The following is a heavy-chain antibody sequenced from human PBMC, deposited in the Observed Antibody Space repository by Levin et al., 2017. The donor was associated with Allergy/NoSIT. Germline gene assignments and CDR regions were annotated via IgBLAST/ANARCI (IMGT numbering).Heavy chain of an antibody. Sequence: GGSLRLSCAASGFTFSDYYMSWIRQAPGKGLEWVSYISSSSSYTNYADSVKGRFTISRDNAKNSLYLQMNSLRAEDTAVYYCAREIVPWDYGDYGGQLFDYWGQGTLVTVSS. CDR1: GFTFSDYY. J-gene: IGHJ4*02. D-gene: IGHD4-17*01. CDR3: AREIVPWDYGDYGGQLFDY. V-gene: IGHV3-11*06. CDR2: ISSSSSYT.